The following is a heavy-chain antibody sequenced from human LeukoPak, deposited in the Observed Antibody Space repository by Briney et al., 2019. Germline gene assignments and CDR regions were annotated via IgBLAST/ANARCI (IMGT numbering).Heavy chain of an antibody. CDR1: GGTFSSYA. CDR3: ARDRGSGSYYGDY. D-gene: IGHD1-26*01. CDR2: IIPIFGTA. J-gene: IGHJ4*02. Sequence: ASVKVSCKASGGTFSSYAINWVRQAPGQGLEWMGGIIPIFGTANYAQKFQGRVTITTDESTSTAYMELSSLRSEDTAVYYCARDRGSGSYYGDYWGQGTLVTVSS. V-gene: IGHV1-69*05.